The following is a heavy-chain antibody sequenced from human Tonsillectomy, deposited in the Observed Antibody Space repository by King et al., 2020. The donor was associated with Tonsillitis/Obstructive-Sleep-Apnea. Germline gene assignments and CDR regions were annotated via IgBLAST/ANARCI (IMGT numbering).Heavy chain of an antibody. V-gene: IGHV3-30*01. CDR2: ISYDGSNK. CDR1: GFTFSSYA. J-gene: IGHJ4*02. CDR3: AGVDDSWSAPRYYLDY. D-gene: IGHD3-3*01. Sequence: VQLVESGGGVVQPGRSLRLSCAASGFTFSSYAMHWVRQAPGKGLEWVAVISYDGSNKYYADSVKGRFTISRDNSKNTLYLQMNSLRAEDTAVYYCAGVDDSWSAPRYYLDYWGQGTLVTVSS.